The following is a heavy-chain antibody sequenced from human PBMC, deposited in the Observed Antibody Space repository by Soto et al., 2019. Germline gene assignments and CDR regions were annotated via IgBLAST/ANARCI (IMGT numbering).Heavy chain of an antibody. CDR1: GFTFSSYG. CDR3: AKIPNGYSSSWYSSEHYYYYYGMDV. Sequence: GGSLRLSCAASGFTFSSYGMHWVRQAPGKGLEWVAVISYDGSNKYYADSVKGRFTISRDNSKNTLYLQMNSLRAEDTAVYYCAKIPNGYSSSWYSSEHYYYYYGMDVWGQGTTVTVSS. D-gene: IGHD6-13*01. J-gene: IGHJ6*02. CDR2: ISYDGSNK. V-gene: IGHV3-30*18.